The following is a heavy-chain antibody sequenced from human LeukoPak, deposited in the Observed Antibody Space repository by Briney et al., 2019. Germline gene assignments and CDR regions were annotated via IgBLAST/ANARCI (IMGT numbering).Heavy chain of an antibody. Sequence: PSETLSLTCTVSGGSISSGNFFWSWIRQPAGKGLEYIGRIYTSGSTNYNPSLKSRVTISLDTSNNQFSLKLTAVTAADTAVYYCARHSFYYYGSGSQFRMRSGSYYDYWGQGTLVTVSS. V-gene: IGHV4-61*02. CDR3: ARHSFYYYGSGSQFRMRSGSYYDY. CDR2: IYTSGST. J-gene: IGHJ4*02. CDR1: GGSISSGNFF. D-gene: IGHD3-10*01.